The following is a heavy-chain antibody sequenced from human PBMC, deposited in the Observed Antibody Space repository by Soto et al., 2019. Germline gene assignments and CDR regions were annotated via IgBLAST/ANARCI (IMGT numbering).Heavy chain of an antibody. J-gene: IGHJ4*02. D-gene: IGHD2-21*01. CDR1: GGSISSYY. Sequence: SETLSLTCTVSGGSISSYYWSWIRQPPGKGLEWIGYIYYSGSTNYNPSLKSRVTISVDTSKNQFSLKLSSVTAADTAVYYCARDVGIESILWSQTDYWGQGTLVTVSS. CDR3: ARDVGIESILWSQTDY. CDR2: IYYSGST. V-gene: IGHV4-59*01.